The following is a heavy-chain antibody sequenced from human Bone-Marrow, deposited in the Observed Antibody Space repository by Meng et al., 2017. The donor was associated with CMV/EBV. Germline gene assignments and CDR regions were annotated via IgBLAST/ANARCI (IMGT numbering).Heavy chain of an antibody. D-gene: IGHD1-1*01. Sequence: GESLKISCAASGFTFSRYWMSWVRQAPGKGLEWVANIKQDGSEKNYVDSVKGRFTISRDNAKTSLYLPMTSLRAEGTAVYYCASVWNGDVPPPFHYWGQGTLVTVSS. V-gene: IGHV3-7*01. J-gene: IGHJ4*02. CDR2: IKQDGSEK. CDR1: GFTFSRYW. CDR3: ASVWNGDVPPPFHY.